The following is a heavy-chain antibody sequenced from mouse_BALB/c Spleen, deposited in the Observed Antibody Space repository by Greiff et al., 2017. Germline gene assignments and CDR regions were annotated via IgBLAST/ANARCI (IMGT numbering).Heavy chain of an antibody. CDR1: GYAFTNYL. J-gene: IGHJ4*01. CDR3: AREGITTNYAMDY. D-gene: IGHD2-4*01. Sequence: QVQLQQSGAELVRPGTSVKVSCKASGYAFTNYLIAWVKQRPGQGLEWIGVINPGSGGTNYNEKFKGKATLTADKSSSTAYMQLSSLTSDESAVYFCAREGITTNYAMDYWGQGTSVTVS. CDR2: INPGSGGT. V-gene: IGHV1-54*01.